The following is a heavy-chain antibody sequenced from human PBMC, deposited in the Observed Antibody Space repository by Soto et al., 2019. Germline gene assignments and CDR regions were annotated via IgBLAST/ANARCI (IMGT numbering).Heavy chain of an antibody. CDR3: TGEVASGY. V-gene: IGHV3-30*03. CDR1: GFTVSTYG. J-gene: IGHJ4*02. CDR2: ISRDGGIK. D-gene: IGHD3-10*01. Sequence: QVQLVESGGGVVQPGRSLGLSCAVSGFTVSTYGMHWVRQAPGKGLEWVAVISRDGGIKFYADSVKGRFTISRDNSRNTLFLEMNSLRGDDMALYYCTGEVASGYWGQGTLVTVSS.